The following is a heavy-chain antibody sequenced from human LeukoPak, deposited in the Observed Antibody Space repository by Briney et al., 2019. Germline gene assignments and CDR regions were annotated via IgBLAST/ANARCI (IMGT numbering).Heavy chain of an antibody. CDR2: ISSSSSYI. D-gene: IGHD6-13*01. Sequence: GGSLRLSCAASGFTFSSYSMNWVRQAPGKGLEWVSSISSSSSYIYYADSVKGRFTISRDNAKNSLYLQMYSLRAEDTAVYYCARDGSWSKWPFWGQGTLVTVSS. J-gene: IGHJ4*02. V-gene: IGHV3-21*01. CDR1: GFTFSSYS. CDR3: ARDGSWSKWPF.